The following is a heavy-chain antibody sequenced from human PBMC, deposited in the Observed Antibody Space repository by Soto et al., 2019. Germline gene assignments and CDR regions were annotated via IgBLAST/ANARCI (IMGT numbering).Heavy chain of an antibody. CDR1: GGPISSGDYY. CDR2: IYYSGST. Sequence: PSETLSLTCTVSGGPISSGDYYWSWIRQPPGKGLEWIGYIYYSGSTYYNPSLKSRITISVDTSKSQFSLNLSSVTAADTAVYYCARGYCSSTSCYVFDYWGQGTLVTVSS. D-gene: IGHD2-2*01. V-gene: IGHV4-30-4*01. J-gene: IGHJ4*02. CDR3: ARGYCSSTSCYVFDY.